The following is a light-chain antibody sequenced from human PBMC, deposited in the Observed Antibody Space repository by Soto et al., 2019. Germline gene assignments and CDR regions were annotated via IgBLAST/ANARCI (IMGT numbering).Light chain of an antibody. CDR1: QSISSW. Sequence: TQSPSTLSASVGDRVTITCRASQSISSWLAWYQQKPGKAPKLLIYKASSLESGVPSRFSGSGSGTEFTLTIISLQPDYFATYYCQQYNSLYNFGQGTKLEIK. V-gene: IGKV1-5*03. CDR2: KAS. CDR3: QQYNSLYN. J-gene: IGKJ2*01.